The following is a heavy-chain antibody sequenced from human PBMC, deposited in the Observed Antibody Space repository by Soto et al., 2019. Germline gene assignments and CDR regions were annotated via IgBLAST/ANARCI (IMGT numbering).Heavy chain of an antibody. CDR2: INHSGST. D-gene: IGHD4-17*01. Sequence: PSETLSLTCAVYGGSFSGYYWSWIRQPPGKGLEWIGEINHSGSTNYNPSLKSRVTISVDTSKNQFSLKLSSVTAADTAVYYCARVYGDYVGGHYYYYMDVWGKGTTVTVSS. CDR1: GGSFSGYY. J-gene: IGHJ6*03. CDR3: ARVYGDYVGGHYYYYMDV. V-gene: IGHV4-34*01.